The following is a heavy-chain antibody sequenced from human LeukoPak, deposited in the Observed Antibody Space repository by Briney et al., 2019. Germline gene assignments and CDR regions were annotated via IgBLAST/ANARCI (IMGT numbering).Heavy chain of an antibody. V-gene: IGHV4-4*07. J-gene: IGHJ4*02. CDR3: ARTYCSGGSCYIDY. D-gene: IGHD2-15*01. CDR2: IYTSGST. CDR1: GGSISSYY. Sequence: PSETLSLTCTVSGGSISSYYWSWIRQPAGKGLEWIGRIYTSGSTNYNPSLKSRVTMSVDTSKNQFSLELSSVTAADTAVYYCARTYCSGGSCYIDYWGQGTLVTVSS.